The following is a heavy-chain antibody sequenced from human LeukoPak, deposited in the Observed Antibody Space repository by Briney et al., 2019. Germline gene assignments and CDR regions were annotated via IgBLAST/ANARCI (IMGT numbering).Heavy chain of an antibody. CDR1: GDSISSYY. V-gene: IGHV4-59*08. J-gene: IGHJ4*02. D-gene: IGHD1-26*01. Sequence: PSETLSLTCSVSGDSISSYYWSWIRQPPGKGLDWIAYIHYSGGTDYNPSLKSRVTISLDTAKNQLSLKLSSVTAADTAMYYCARLYSGSYWAQDYFDYWGQGTLVTVSS. CDR2: IHYSGGT. CDR3: ARLYSGSYWAQDYFDY.